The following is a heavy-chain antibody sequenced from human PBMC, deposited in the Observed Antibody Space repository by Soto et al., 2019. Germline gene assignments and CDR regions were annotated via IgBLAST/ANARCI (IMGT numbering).Heavy chain of an antibody. J-gene: IGHJ4*02. D-gene: IGHD3-22*01. CDR2: FDPEDGET. Sequence: GSVKVSCKVSGYTLSELIMHWVRQAPGKGLEWMGGFDPEDGETIYAQEFQGRVTMTEDKSTDTAYMDLSRLTSEDTAVYYCATWANSGYYYYWGQGTLVTVSS. V-gene: IGHV1-24*01. CDR3: ATWANSGYYYY. CDR1: GYTLSELI.